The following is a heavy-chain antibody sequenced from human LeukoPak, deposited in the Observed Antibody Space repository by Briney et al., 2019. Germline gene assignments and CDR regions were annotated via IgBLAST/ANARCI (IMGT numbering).Heavy chain of an antibody. Sequence: GASVKVSCKASGYTLTSYGISWVRQAPGQGLEWMGWISAYNGNTNYAQKLQGRVTMTTDTSTSTAYMELRSLRSDDTAVYYCARDTYYDILTGYSDAFDIWGQGTMVTVSS. CDR2: ISAYNGNT. CDR1: GYTLTSYG. J-gene: IGHJ3*02. D-gene: IGHD3-9*01. V-gene: IGHV1-18*01. CDR3: ARDTYYDILTGYSDAFDI.